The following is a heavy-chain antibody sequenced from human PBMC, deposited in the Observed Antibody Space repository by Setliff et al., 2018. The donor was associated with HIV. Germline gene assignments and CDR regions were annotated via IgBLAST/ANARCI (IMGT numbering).Heavy chain of an antibody. V-gene: IGHV1-69*13. D-gene: IGHD5-12*01. J-gene: IGHJ4*02. CDR1: GGTFNTYG. CDR3: ARGPLYGYDRGYFDY. CDR2: IIPIAKSP. Sequence: ASVKVSCKASGGTFNTYGMNWVRQAPGQGPEWMGGIIPIAKSPNYAQKFQDRVTITADESMRTAYMELSNLRSEDTALYYCARGPLYGYDRGYFDYWGQGTLVTVSS.